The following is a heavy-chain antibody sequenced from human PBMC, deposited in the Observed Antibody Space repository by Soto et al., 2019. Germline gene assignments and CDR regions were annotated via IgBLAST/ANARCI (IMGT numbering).Heavy chain of an antibody. D-gene: IGHD3-3*01. Sequence: LETLSLTCAVYGGSFSGYYWSWIRQPPGKGLEWIGEINHSGSTNYNPSLKSRVTISVDTSKNQFSLKLSSVTAADTAVYYCARERYDFWSGYHKHLRATGYGMDVWGQGTKVTVSS. J-gene: IGHJ6*02. V-gene: IGHV4-34*01. CDR2: INHSGST. CDR1: GGSFSGYY. CDR3: ARERYDFWSGYHKHLRATGYGMDV.